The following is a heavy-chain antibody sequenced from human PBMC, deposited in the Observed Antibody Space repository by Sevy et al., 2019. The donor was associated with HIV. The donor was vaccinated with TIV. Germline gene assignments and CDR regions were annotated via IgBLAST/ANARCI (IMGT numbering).Heavy chain of an antibody. V-gene: IGHV3-30*02. Sequence: GGSLRLSCATSGFTFSDYGMHWVRQAPGKGLQWVAFLRNDGSKDYYTDSVKGRFTISRDKAKSTLYLQMNSLRPEDTAVYYCAKDADEMLYPDFFDSWGQGAQVTVSS. CDR2: LRNDGSKD. CDR3: AKDADEMLYPDFFDS. CDR1: GFTFSDYG. D-gene: IGHD2-8*01. J-gene: IGHJ4*02.